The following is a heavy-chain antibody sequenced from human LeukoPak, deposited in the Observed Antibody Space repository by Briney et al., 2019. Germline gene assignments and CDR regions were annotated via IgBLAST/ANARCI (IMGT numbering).Heavy chain of an antibody. D-gene: IGHD3-22*01. CDR1: GFTSSNYW. V-gene: IGHV3-7*05. CDR2: IRQDGSEK. J-gene: IGHJ6*02. Sequence: GRSLKLSCAASGFTSSNYWMSWVRQAPGKGLELVANIRQDGSEKYYVDSVKGRFTISRDNAKNSLYLQMNSLRAEDTAVYYCARHRDPNYYDRRGFGDYGMDVWGQGTTVTVSS. CDR3: ARHRDPNYYDRRGFGDYGMDV.